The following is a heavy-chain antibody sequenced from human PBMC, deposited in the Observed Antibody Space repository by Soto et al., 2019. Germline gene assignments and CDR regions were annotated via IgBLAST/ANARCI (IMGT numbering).Heavy chain of an antibody. D-gene: IGHD3-10*01. J-gene: IGHJ4*02. V-gene: IGHV1-18*04. CDR3: ARDQLGARGDY. Sequence: ASVKVSCKASGYTFTSYGISWVRQAPGQGLEWMGWIGVYNNNRNYAQKVQGRVTMTTDTSTSTAYMELRSLISDDTAVYYCARDQLGARGDYCGQGTLVTVSS. CDR2: IGVYNNNR. CDR1: GYTFTSYG.